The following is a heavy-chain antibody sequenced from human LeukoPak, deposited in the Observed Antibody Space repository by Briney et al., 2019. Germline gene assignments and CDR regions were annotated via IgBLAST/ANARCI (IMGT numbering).Heavy chain of an antibody. CDR2: IYYSGST. Sequence: SQTLSLTCTVSSGSITSGGYYWNWIRHHPGKGLKWIGYIYYSGSTFYNPSLQSRVTMSVDTSKNQFSLKLSSVTAADTAVYYCARAPKGMTTVRYYYYYYMDVWGKGTTVTVSS. CDR3: ARAPKGMTTVRYYYYYYMDV. CDR1: SGSITSGGYY. V-gene: IGHV4-31*03. J-gene: IGHJ6*03. D-gene: IGHD4-11*01.